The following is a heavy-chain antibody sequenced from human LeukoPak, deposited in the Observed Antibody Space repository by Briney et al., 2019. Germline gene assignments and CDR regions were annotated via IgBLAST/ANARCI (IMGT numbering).Heavy chain of an antibody. V-gene: IGHV4-61*01. J-gene: IGHJ4*02. Sequence: PSETLSLTCTVSGGSISSGSYYWSWIRQPPGKGLEWIGYIYYSGSTNYNPSLKSRATISVDTSKNQFSLKLSSVTAADTAVYHCVRGLGYYDSSVGYWGQGTLVTVSS. CDR2: IYYSGST. CDR1: GGSISSGSYY. CDR3: VRGLGYYDSSVGY. D-gene: IGHD3-22*01.